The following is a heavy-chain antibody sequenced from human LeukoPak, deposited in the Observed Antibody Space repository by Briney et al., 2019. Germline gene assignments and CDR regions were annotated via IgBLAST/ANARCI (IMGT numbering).Heavy chain of an antibody. CDR1: GFTFDDYT. CDR2: ISWDGGST. Sequence: GRSLRLSCAASGFTFDDYTMHWVRQAPGKGLEWVSLISWDGGSTYYADSVKGRFTISRDNSKNSLYLQMNSLRTEDTALYYCAKGLNSGSYIDYWGQGTLVTVSS. J-gene: IGHJ4*02. V-gene: IGHV3-43*01. CDR3: AKGLNSGSYIDY. D-gene: IGHD1-26*01.